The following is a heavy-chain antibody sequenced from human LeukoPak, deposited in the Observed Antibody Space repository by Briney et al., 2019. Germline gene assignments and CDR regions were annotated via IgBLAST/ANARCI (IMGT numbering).Heavy chain of an antibody. J-gene: IGHJ4*02. V-gene: IGHV1-69*05. CDR3: ARGPSTYCSGGSCYPDY. Sequence: ASVKVSCKASGGTFSSYAISWVRQAPGQGLEWMGGIIPIFGTANYAQKFQGRVTITTDESTSTAYMEPSSLRSEDTAVYYCARGPSTYCSGGSCYPDYWGQGTLVTVSS. CDR1: GGTFSSYA. D-gene: IGHD2-15*01. CDR2: IIPIFGTA.